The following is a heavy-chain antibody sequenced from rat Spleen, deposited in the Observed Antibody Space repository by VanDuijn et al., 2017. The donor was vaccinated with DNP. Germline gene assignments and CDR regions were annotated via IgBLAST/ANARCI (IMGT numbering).Heavy chain of an antibody. CDR3: AKPDA. CDR1: GFTFSAYY. V-gene: IGHV5-7*01. CDR2: ISYDGSST. Sequence: EVQLVESGGGLVQPGRSLKLSCAASGFTFSAYYMAWVRQAPAKGLEWVATISYDGSSTNYRDSVKVRFTISRDNAASTLYLQMDSLRSEDTATYYCAKPDAWVQGTSVTVSS. J-gene: IGHJ4*01.